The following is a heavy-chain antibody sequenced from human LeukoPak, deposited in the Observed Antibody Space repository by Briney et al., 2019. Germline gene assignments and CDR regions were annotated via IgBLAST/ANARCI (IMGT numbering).Heavy chain of an antibody. CDR2: ISYSGST. J-gene: IGHJ4*02. D-gene: IGHD5-18*01. V-gene: IGHV4-59*01. Sequence: SETLSLTCAVYGGSFSGYYWTWIRQPPGKGLEWIGYISYSGSTNYNPSLKSRVTISVDTSKNQFSLKLRSVTAADTAVYYCARDSYNYGSGSFDYWGQGTLVTVSS. CDR3: ARDSYNYGSGSFDY. CDR1: GGSFSGYY.